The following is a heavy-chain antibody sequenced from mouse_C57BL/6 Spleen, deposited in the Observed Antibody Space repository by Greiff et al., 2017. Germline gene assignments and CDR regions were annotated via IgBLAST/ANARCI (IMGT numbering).Heavy chain of an antibody. Sequence: VQLQQSGPELVKPGASVKISCKASGYSFTGYYMNWVKQSPEKSLEWIGEINPSTGGTTYNQKFKAKATLTVDKSSSTAYMQLKSLTSEDSAVYYCAMGYYYGSSDYWGQGTTLTVSS. CDR1: GYSFTGYY. CDR3: AMGYYYGSSDY. D-gene: IGHD1-1*01. V-gene: IGHV1-42*01. CDR2: INPSTGGT. J-gene: IGHJ2*01.